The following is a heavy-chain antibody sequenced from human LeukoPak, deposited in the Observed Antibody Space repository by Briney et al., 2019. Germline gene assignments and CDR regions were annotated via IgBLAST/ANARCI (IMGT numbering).Heavy chain of an antibody. V-gene: IGHV4-39*07. Sequence: SETLSLTCTVSGGSISSSSYYWGWIRQPPGKGLEGIGSIYYSGSTNYNPSLKSRVTISVDTSKNQFSLRLSSVTAADTAVYYCASLYGDYGGGYWGQGTLVTVSS. J-gene: IGHJ4*02. D-gene: IGHD4-17*01. CDR2: IYYSGST. CDR3: ASLYGDYGGGY. CDR1: GGSISSSSYY.